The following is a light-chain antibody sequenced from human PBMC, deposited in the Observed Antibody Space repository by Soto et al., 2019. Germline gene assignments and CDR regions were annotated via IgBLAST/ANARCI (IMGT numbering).Light chain of an antibody. CDR1: NVAVSSGFH. CDR2: STS. J-gene: IGLJ2*01. Sequence: QTVVTREPSLTVSTGGTVTLTCASSNVAVSSGFHPSWFQQKSGQAPRTLIYSTSNKYSWTPSRFAGSLLGGKAALTLSGVQHEVEAEYYCLLYSGYSQLIFGGGTKLTVL. CDR3: LLYSGYSQLI. V-gene: IGLV7-43*01.